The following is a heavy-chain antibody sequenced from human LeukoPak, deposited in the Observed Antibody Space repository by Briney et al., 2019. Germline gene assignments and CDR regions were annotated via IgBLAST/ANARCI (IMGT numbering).Heavy chain of an antibody. CDR1: GYSISSGYF. D-gene: IGHD4-17*01. Sequence: PSETLSLTCNVSGYSISSGYFWGWIRQPPGKGLEWIGSAYHSGSTYYNPSLESRVTISVDTSKNQFSLKLSSVTAADTAVYYCARPSGDYAAFDIWGQGTMVTVSS. CDR3: ARPSGDYAAFDI. J-gene: IGHJ3*02. V-gene: IGHV4-38-2*02. CDR2: AYHSGST.